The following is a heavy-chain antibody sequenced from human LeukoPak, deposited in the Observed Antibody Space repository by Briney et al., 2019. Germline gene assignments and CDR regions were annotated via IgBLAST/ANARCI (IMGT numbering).Heavy chain of an antibody. D-gene: IGHD3-10*01. CDR3: TRALLGGSGTFDP. CDR1: GYTFTGYY. J-gene: IGHJ5*02. V-gene: IGHV1-2*02. Sequence: ASVKVSCKASGYTFTGYYLHWVRQAPGQGLEWMGWINPDSGDTNYLQKFQGRVTMTRDTSISTAYMELSRLSSDYTAVYYCTRALLGGSGTFDPWGQGTLVTVSS. CDR2: INPDSGDT.